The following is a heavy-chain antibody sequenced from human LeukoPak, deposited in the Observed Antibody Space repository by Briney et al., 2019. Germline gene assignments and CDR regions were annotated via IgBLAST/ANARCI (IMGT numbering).Heavy chain of an antibody. CDR2: IIPIFGTA. Sequence: SVKVSCKASGGTFSSYAISWVRQAPGQGLEWMGGIIPIFGTANYAQKLQGRVTITADESTSTAYMELSSLRSEDTAVYYCARGPRPYYGSGSYYVDYWGQGTLVTVSS. V-gene: IGHV1-69*01. J-gene: IGHJ4*02. CDR1: GGTFSSYA. CDR3: ARGPRPYYGSGSYYVDY. D-gene: IGHD3-10*01.